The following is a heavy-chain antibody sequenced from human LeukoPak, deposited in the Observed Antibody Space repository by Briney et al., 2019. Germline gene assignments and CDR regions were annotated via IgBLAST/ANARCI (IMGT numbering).Heavy chain of an antibody. V-gene: IGHV1-69*04. D-gene: IGHD6-19*01. CDR1: GGTFSSYA. CDR3: ARDRIAVAGTPNYYYYGMDV. Sequence: SVKVSCKASGGTFSSYAISWLRQAPGQGLEWMGRIIPILGIANYAQKFQGRVTITADKPTSTAHMELSSLRSEDTAVYYCARDRIAVAGTPNYYYYGMDVWGQGTTVTVSS. CDR2: IIPILGIA. J-gene: IGHJ6*02.